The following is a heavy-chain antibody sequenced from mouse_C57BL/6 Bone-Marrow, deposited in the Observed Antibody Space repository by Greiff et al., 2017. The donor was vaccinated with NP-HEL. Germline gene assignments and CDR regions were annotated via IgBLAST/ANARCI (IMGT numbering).Heavy chain of an antibody. Sequence: EVQLQQSGPGLVKPSQSLSLTCSVTGYSITSGYYWNWIRQFPGNKLAWMGYISYDGSTNYNPSLKIRISITRDTSKNQFFMKLNAVTTEDTATYYCARGGLRHWYFDVWGTGTTVTVSS. J-gene: IGHJ1*03. V-gene: IGHV3-6*01. CDR3: ARGGLRHWYFDV. D-gene: IGHD2-4*01. CDR2: ISYDGST. CDR1: GYSITSGYY.